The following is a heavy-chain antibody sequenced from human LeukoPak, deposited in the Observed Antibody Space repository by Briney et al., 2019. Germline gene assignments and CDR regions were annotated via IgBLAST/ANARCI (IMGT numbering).Heavy chain of an antibody. J-gene: IGHJ4*02. CDR3: ARNPPYYYDSSGYYKNYCYY. V-gene: IGHV1-2*06. Sequence: ASVKVSCKAAGYTFTGYYMHWERQAPGQGLEWMGRINPNSGGTNYAQKLQGRVTMTKDTSTNTAYMTLSSRRSNATAVYYWARNPPYYYDSSGYYKNYCYYWGQGNLVTVSS. CDR2: INPNSGGT. D-gene: IGHD3-22*01. CDR1: GYTFTGYY.